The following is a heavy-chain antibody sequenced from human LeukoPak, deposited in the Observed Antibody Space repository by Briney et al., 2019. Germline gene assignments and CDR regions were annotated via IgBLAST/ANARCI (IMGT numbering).Heavy chain of an antibody. J-gene: IGHJ4*02. Sequence: GASVKVSCKASGYTFTSYGISWVRQARGQGLEWMGWISSYNGNTNYAQKLQGRVTMTTDTSTSTAYMELRSLRSDDTAVYYCARSAGLASIAAAGNDYWGQGTLVTVSS. CDR1: GYTFTSYG. D-gene: IGHD6-13*01. CDR3: ARSAGLASIAAAGNDY. V-gene: IGHV1-18*01. CDR2: ISSYNGNT.